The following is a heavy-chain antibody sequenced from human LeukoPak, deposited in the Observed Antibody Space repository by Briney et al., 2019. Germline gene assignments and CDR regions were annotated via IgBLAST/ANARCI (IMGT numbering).Heavy chain of an antibody. V-gene: IGHV4-34*01. Sequence: SSETLSLTCAVYGGSFSGYYWSWIRPPPGKGLEWIGEINHSGSTNYNPSLKSRVTISVGTSKNQFSLKLSSVTAADTAVYYCARGARTPSGYGSRTAGRANWFDPWGQGTLVTVSS. CDR3: ARGARTPSGYGSRTAGRANWFDP. J-gene: IGHJ5*02. CDR2: INHSGST. D-gene: IGHD5-12*01. CDR1: GGSFSGYY.